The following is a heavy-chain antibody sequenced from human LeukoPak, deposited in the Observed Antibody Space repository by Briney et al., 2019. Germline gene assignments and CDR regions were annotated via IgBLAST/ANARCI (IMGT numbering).Heavy chain of an antibody. J-gene: IGHJ4*02. V-gene: IGHV4-39*07. D-gene: IGHD5-24*01. CDR3: ARDGYNPIDY. CDR2: IYYSGSA. CDR1: GGSISNTTYY. Sequence: SETLSLTCTVSGGSISNTTYYWGWIRQPPGKGLEWIGNIYYSGSAYYNPSLKSRVTISVDTSKNQFSLKLSSVTAADTAVYYCARDGYNPIDYWSQGALVTVSS.